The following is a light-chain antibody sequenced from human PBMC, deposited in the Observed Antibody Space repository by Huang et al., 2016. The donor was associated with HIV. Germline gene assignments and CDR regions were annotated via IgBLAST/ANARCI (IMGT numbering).Light chain of an antibody. CDR2: TAS. CDR1: QNIDIY. Sequence: EIQMTQSPSSLSASVGDTVTITCRVSQNIDIYLNWYQQRPGKAPKLLVYTASSLQTGVPSRFSGSGSGTDFTLTIDSLQPEDFATYYCLQSYSMFRTFGQGTKLDFK. J-gene: IGKJ2*01. V-gene: IGKV1-39*01. CDR3: LQSYSMFRT.